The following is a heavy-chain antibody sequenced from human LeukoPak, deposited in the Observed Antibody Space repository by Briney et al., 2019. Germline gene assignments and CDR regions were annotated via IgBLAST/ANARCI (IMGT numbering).Heavy chain of an antibody. CDR1: GYTFTSYG. J-gene: IGHJ6*03. CDR2: ISAYNGNT. CDR3: ARGGSGWTGPYYYYYYMDV. Sequence: ASVKVSCKASGYTFTSYGISWVRQAPGQGLEWMGWISAYNGNTNYAQKFQGRVTITADKSTSTAYMELSSLRSEDTAVYYCARGGSGWTGPYYYYYYMDVWGKGTTVTVSS. D-gene: IGHD6-19*01. V-gene: IGHV1-18*01.